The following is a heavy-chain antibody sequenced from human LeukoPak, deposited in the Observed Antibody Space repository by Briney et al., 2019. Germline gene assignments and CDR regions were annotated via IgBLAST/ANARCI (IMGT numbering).Heavy chain of an antibody. V-gene: IGHV1-3*04. Sequence: ASVKVSCKTSGYTFTTYTIHWVRQDPGQRLEWMGWINIGNGNTKYSQKFQGRVIITRDTSASTAYMELSSLRSGDTAVYYCARGRRSYDSSGYYFDYWGQGTLVTVSS. J-gene: IGHJ4*02. CDR1: GYTFTTYT. CDR2: INIGNGNT. CDR3: ARGRRSYDSSGYYFDY. D-gene: IGHD3-22*01.